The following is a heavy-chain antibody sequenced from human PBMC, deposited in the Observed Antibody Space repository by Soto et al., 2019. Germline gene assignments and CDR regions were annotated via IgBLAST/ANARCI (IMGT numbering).Heavy chain of an antibody. CDR3: VRSGTSSGRFSDY. D-gene: IGHD2-15*01. J-gene: IGHJ4*02. V-gene: IGHV5-51*01. CDR1: GDTFTSYW. CDR2: IYPSDSDI. Sequence: GESMKISCKVAGDTFTSYWIGWVRQMPGEGLEWMGVIYPSDSDIRYSPSFQGKVTISADKSITTAYLQWSSLKAADTAMYYCVRSGTSSGRFSDYWGQGTLVTVSS.